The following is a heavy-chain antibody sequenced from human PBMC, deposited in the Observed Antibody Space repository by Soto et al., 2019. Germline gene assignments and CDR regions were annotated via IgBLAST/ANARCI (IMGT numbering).Heavy chain of an antibody. CDR3: ARDLRVAGYYYYGMDV. V-gene: IGHV1-3*01. J-gene: IGHJ6*02. D-gene: IGHD6-19*01. Sequence: ASVKVSCKASGYTFTSYAMHWVRQAPGQRLEWMGWINAGNGNTKYSQKFQGRVTMTRDTSTSTVYMELSSLRSEDTAVYYCARDLRVAGYYYYGMDVWGQGTTVTV. CDR2: INAGNGNT. CDR1: GYTFTSYA.